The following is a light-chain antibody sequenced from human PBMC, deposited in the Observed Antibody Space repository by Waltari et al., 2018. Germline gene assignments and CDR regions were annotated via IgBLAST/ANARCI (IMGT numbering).Light chain of an antibody. V-gene: IGLV2-11*01. CDR3: CSYAGSYTLGV. CDR2: DVT. Sequence: QSALTQPRSVSGSPGQSVTISCTGTSSDVGSYNYVSWFQQHPGTAPKLMIYDVTKRPSGVPDRFSGSKSGITASLTISGLQADDEADYYCCSYAGSYTLGVFGGGTKLTVL. J-gene: IGLJ3*02. CDR1: SSDVGSYNY.